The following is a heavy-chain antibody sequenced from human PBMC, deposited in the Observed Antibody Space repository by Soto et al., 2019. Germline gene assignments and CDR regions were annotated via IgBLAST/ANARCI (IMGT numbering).Heavy chain of an antibody. D-gene: IGHD3-22*01. CDR3: ATSAHYEYIISFDS. V-gene: IGHV3-23*01. CDR1: GFTFITYT. Sequence: PGGSLRLSCVASGFTFITYTMSWVRQAPGRGLEWVSTVRGSSGSTVYADSVKGRFTISRDISKNTLYLQMDSLRAEDTAVYYCATSAHYEYIISFDSWGQGTLVTVSS. J-gene: IGHJ4*02. CDR2: VRGSSGST.